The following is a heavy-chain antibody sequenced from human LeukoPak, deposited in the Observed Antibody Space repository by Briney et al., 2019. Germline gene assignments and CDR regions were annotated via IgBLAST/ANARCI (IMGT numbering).Heavy chain of an antibody. V-gene: IGHV1-46*01. CDR1: GYTFTSYY. Sequence: ASVKVSCKASGYTFTSYYMHWVRQAPGQGLEWMGIINPSGGSTSYAQEFQGRVTMTRDTSTSTVYMELSSLRSEDTAVYYCARVGYDSSGYYYFDYWGQGTLVTVSS. D-gene: IGHD3-22*01. J-gene: IGHJ4*02. CDR2: INPSGGST. CDR3: ARVGYDSSGYYYFDY.